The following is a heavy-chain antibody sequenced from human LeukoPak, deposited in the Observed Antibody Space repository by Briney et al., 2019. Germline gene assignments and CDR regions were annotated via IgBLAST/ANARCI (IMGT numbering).Heavy chain of an antibody. J-gene: IGHJ4*02. CDR1: SGYA. D-gene: IGHD1-26*01. Sequence: GGSLRLSCAAFSGYAMSWVRQAPGKGPEWVSSIGARGDVTYSADSVKGRFTISRDNSKRTLFLQMNSLRAEDTAVYYCAKVHYTASFPGSFPGRNYFDSWGQGSLVTVSS. V-gene: IGHV3-23*01. CDR2: IGARGDVT. CDR3: AKVHYTASFPGSFPGRNYFDS.